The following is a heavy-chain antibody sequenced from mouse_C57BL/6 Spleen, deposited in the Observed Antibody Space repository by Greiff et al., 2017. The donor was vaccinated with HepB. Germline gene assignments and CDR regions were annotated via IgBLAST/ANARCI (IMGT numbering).Heavy chain of an antibody. CDR3: ARGGYYGSSSYYFDY. CDR1: GYTFTSYG. CDR2: IYPRSGNT. Sequence: VQVVESGAELARPGASVKLSCKASGYTFTSYGISWVKQRTGQGLEWIGEIYPRSGNTYYNEKFKGKATLTADKSSSTAYMELRSLTSEDSAVYFCARGGYYGSSSYYFDYWGQGTTLTVSS. V-gene: IGHV1-81*01. D-gene: IGHD1-1*01. J-gene: IGHJ2*01.